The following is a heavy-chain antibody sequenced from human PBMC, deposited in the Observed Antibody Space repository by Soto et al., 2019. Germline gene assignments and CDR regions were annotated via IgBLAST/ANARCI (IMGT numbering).Heavy chain of an antibody. CDR3: ARSYDILTGSGFSPYYYYYYGMDV. Sequence: SVKVSCKASGGTFSSYAISWVRQAPGQGLEWMGGIIPIFGTANYAQKFQGRVTITADESTSSAYMELSSLRSEDTAVYYCARSYDILTGSGFSPYYYYYYGMDVWGQGTTVTVSS. V-gene: IGHV1-69*13. D-gene: IGHD3-9*01. CDR2: IIPIFGTA. J-gene: IGHJ6*02. CDR1: GGTFSSYA.